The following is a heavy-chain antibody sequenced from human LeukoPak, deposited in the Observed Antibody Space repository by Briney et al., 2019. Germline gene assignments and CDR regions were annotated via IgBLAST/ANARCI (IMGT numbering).Heavy chain of an antibody. J-gene: IGHJ4*02. CDR1: GYTFTGYC. CDR2: INPNSGGT. V-gene: IGHV1-2*02. D-gene: IGHD4-11*01. CDR3: ARGHSNYAY. Sequence: ASVKVSCKASGYTFTGYCMHCVRQAPGQGLEWMEWINPNSGGTNYAQKFQGRVTMTRDTSISTAYMELSRLRSDDTAVYYCARGHSNYAYWGQGTLVTVSS.